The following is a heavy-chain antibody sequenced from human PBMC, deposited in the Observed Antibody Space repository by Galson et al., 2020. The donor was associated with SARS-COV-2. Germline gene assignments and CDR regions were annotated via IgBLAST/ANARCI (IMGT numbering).Heavy chain of an antibody. D-gene: IGHD6-13*01. CDR3: ARDLYSSSGFDY. V-gene: IGHV4-39*07. Sequence: SETLSLTCTVSGGFISSSDYYWGWIRQPPGKGLEWIGSISHIGSTYYNPSLQRRLTISGETSQSQISLKLNSVTAADTAVYYCARDLYSSSGFDYWGQGTRFTVSS. CDR1: GGFISSSDYY. J-gene: IGHJ4*02. CDR2: ISHIGST.